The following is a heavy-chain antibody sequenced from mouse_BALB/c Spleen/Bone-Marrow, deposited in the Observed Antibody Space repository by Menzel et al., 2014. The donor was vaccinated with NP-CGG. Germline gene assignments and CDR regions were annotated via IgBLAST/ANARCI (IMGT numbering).Heavy chain of an antibody. D-gene: IGHD6-5*01. J-gene: IGHJ2*01. V-gene: IGHV1-19*01. CDR3: SYDYFDY. Sequence: EVQLQQSGPEPVKPGASVKMSCTASGFTFTDYYMHWVKQSPGEGLEWIGRVNPDNGGTSYNQKFKGKATLTVDKSSNIAYMELNDLTSDDSAVYYCSYDYFDYWGQGTTVTVSS. CDR1: GFTFTDYY. CDR2: VNPDNGGT.